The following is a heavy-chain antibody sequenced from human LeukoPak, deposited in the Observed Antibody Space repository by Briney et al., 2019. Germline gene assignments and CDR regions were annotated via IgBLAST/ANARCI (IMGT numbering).Heavy chain of an antibody. CDR1: GFTFSSYA. D-gene: IGHD6-19*01. J-gene: IGHJ4*02. CDR2: ISGSGGST. Sequence: HPGGSLRLSCAASGFTFSSYAMSWVRQAPGKGLEWVSAISGSGGSTYYADSVKGRFTISRDNAKNSLYLQMNSLRAEDTAVYYCARVIAVAGTTYPPEDYWGQGTLVTVSS. CDR3: ARVIAVAGTTYPPEDY. V-gene: IGHV3-23*01.